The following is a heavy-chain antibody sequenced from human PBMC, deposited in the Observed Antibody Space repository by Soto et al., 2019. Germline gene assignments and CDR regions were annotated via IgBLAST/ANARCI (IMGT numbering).Heavy chain of an antibody. J-gene: IGHJ4*01. CDR1: GVTSGSSE. Sequence: SWVAFGVTSGSSEVNWFRRAPGKGWEWVSYISSSGSTIHYADSVKGRFTISRDNAKNSLYLQMNSLRAEDTAVYFWARPPGRPDRQFDDWGQRTLVSVSS. CDR3: ARPPGRPDRQFDD. CDR2: ISSSGSTI. V-gene: IGHV3-48*03.